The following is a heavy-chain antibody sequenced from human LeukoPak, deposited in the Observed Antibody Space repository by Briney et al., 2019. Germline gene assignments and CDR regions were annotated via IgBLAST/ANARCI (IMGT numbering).Heavy chain of an antibody. J-gene: IGHJ4*02. CDR1: GFTFSSNY. D-gene: IGHD3-22*01. CDR3: ARDRRNYYDSGGYYDY. CDR2: IYGGGNT. V-gene: IGHV3-53*01. Sequence: GGSLRLSCAASGFTFSSNYMSWVRQAPGKGLEWVSVIYGGGNTYYADSVKGRFTISRDNSKNTLYLQMNSLRAEDTAVYYCARDRRNYYDSGGYYDYWGQGTLVTVSS.